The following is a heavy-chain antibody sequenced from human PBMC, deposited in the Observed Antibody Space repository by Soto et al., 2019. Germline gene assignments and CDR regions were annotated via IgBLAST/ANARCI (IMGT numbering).Heavy chain of an antibody. CDR3: ATPIVAFY. CDR2: INAGNGNT. D-gene: IGHD5-12*01. J-gene: IGHJ4*02. CDR1: GYTFTSYA. V-gene: IGHV1-3*01. Sequence: AAVKVSCKASGYTFTSYAIHWVRQAPGQRLEWMGWINAGNGNTKYSQKFQGRVIITRDTSAGTAYMELRSLRSEDTAVYYCATPIVAFYWGQGTLVTVSS.